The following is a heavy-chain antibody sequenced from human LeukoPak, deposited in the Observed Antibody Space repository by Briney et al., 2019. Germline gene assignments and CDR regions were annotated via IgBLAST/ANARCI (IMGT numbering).Heavy chain of an antibody. Sequence: SETLSLTCTVSGGSISSSSYYWGWIRQPPGKGLEWIGSIYYSGSTYYNPSLKSRVTISVDTSKNQFSLKLSSVTAADTAVYYCARDASKFQSNMDVWGKGTTVTISS. CDR2: IYYSGST. V-gene: IGHV4-39*07. CDR1: GGSISSSSYY. J-gene: IGHJ6*03. CDR3: ARDASKFQSNMDV.